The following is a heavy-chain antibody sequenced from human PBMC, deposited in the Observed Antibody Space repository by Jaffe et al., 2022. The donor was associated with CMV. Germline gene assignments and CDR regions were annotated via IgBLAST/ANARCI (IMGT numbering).Heavy chain of an antibody. Sequence: QVQLVESGGGVVQPGRSLRLSCAASGFTFSSYGMHWVRQAPGKGLEWVAVIWYDGSNKYYADSVKGRFTISRDNSKNTLYLQMNSLRAEDTAVYYCARGAYYYYDSSGYYGWGQGTLVTVSS. V-gene: IGHV3-33*08. D-gene: IGHD3-22*01. J-gene: IGHJ4*02. CDR2: IWYDGSNK. CDR3: ARGAYYYYDSSGYYG. CDR1: GFTFSSYG.